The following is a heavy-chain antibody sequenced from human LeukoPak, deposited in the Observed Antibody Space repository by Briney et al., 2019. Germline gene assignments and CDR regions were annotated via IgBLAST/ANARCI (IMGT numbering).Heavy chain of an antibody. CDR2: ISGSGTST. Sequence: GGSLRLSCAVSGFTFTTYAMTWVRQAPGKGLEWVSAISGSGTSTYYVDSVKGRFTISRDNSKNTLYLQMNSLRADDTAVYYCAKQMSTVTFTPFDYWGQGTLVTVSS. CDR3: AKQMSTVTFTPFDY. D-gene: IGHD4-17*01. CDR1: GFTFTTYA. V-gene: IGHV3-23*01. J-gene: IGHJ4*02.